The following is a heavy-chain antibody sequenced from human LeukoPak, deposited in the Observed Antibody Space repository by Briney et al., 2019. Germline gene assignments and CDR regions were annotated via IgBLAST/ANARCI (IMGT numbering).Heavy chain of an antibody. V-gene: IGHV3-66*02. CDR3: ATSEHVLRYFDWLN. D-gene: IGHD3-9*01. Sequence: GGSLGLSCAASGFTVSSNYMSWVRQAPGKGLEWVSVIYSGGSTYYADSVKGRFTISRDNSKNTLYLQMNSLGAEDTAVYYCATSEHVLRYFDWLNWGQGTLVTVSS. J-gene: IGHJ4*02. CDR2: IYSGGST. CDR1: GFTVSSNY.